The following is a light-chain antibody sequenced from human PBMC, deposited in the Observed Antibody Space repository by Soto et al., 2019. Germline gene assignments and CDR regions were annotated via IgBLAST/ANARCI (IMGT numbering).Light chain of an antibody. Sequence: EIVLTQSPATLSLSPGARATLSCRASQSVSSYLAWYQQKPGQAPRLLIYAVSARAAGIPARFSGSGSATEFTLTISSLQSEDFALYYCQQRSNWPPKITFGQGTRLEIK. CDR2: AVS. CDR3: QQRSNWPPKIT. CDR1: QSVSSY. V-gene: IGKV3-11*01. J-gene: IGKJ5*01.